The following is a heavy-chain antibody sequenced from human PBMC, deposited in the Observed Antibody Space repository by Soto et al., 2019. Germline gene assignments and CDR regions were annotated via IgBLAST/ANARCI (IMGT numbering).Heavy chain of an antibody. CDR1: GGSISSYY. J-gene: IGHJ4*02. V-gene: IGHV4-59*01. Sequence: PSETLSLTCTVSGGSISSYYWSWIRQPPGKGLEWIGYIYYSGSTNYNPSLKSRVTISVDTSKNQFSLKLSSVTAADTAVYYCARAGRGVGSLPYYFDYWGQGILVTVSS. CDR2: IYYSGST. CDR3: ARAGRGVGSLPYYFDY. D-gene: IGHD3-10*01.